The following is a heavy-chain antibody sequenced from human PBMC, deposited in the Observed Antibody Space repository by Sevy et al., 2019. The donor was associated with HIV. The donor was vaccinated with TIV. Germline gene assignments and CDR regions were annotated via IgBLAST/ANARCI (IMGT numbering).Heavy chain of an antibody. V-gene: IGHV3-11*01. CDR3: AREMSSSRGDLDY. J-gene: IGHJ4*02. D-gene: IGHD6-19*01. CDR2: ISNSGNTI. Sequence: GGSLRLSCAASGFTFSDYYMSWIRQAPGKGLDWVSYISNSGNTIKYADSVKSRFTIPRDNAKNSLYLQMNSPRAEGTAVYYCAREMSSSRGDLDYWGQGTLVTVSS. CDR1: GFTFSDYY.